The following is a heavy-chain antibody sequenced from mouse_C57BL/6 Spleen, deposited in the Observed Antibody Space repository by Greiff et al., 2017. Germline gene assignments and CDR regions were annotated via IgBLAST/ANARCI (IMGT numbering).Heavy chain of an antibody. J-gene: IGHJ3*01. V-gene: IGHV1-55*01. CDR2: IYPGSGST. CDR3: ARGGQLRLRCAY. CDR1: GYTFTSYW. D-gene: IGHD3-2*02. Sequence: QVQLKQPGAELVKPGASVKMSCKASGYTFTSYWITWVKQRPGQGLEWIGDIYPGSGSTNYNEKFKSKATLTVDTSSSTAYMQLSSLTSEDSAVYYCARGGQLRLRCAYWGQGTLVTVSA.